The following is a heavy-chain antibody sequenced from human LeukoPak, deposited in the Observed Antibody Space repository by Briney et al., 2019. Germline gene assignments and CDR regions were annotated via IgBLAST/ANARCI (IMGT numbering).Heavy chain of an antibody. Sequence: GGSLRLSCEASGFSFTNAWMNWVRLAPGKGLEWVANIKYDGSLKFYGGSVKGRFTISRDNTKNSLYLEMNSLRVDDTALYFCASSHDSSGNDWGQGTMVTVSS. CDR2: IKYDGSLK. J-gene: IGHJ4*02. CDR1: GFSFTNAW. V-gene: IGHV3-7*01. D-gene: IGHD3-22*01. CDR3: ASSHDSSGND.